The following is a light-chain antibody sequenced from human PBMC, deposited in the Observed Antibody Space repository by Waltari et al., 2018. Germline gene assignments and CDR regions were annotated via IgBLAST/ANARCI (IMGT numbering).Light chain of an antibody. CDR3: QHYVRLPVT. Sequence: EIVLTQSPGNLSLSHGERATLSCRASQSFSRALAWYQQKPGQAPRLLIYVASTRAIGIPDRFSGGGSGTDFSLTISRLEPEDFAVYYCQHYVRLPVTFGQGTTVEIK. J-gene: IGKJ1*01. CDR1: QSFSRA. V-gene: IGKV3-20*01. CDR2: VAS.